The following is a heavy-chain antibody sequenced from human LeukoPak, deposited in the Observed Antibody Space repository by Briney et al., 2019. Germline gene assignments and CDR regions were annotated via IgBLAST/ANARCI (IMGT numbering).Heavy chain of an antibody. V-gene: IGHV3-23*01. CDR2: SGSGGST. D-gene: IGHD3-3*01. CDR3: AKDFWSGYYPNC. Sequence: GGSLRLSCAASGFTFSSYAMSWVRQAPGKGLEWVSGSGSGGSTYYADSVKGRFTVSRDNSKNTLYLQMNSLRAEDTAVYYCAKDFWSGYYPNCWGQGTLVTVSS. CDR1: GFTFSSYA. J-gene: IGHJ4*02.